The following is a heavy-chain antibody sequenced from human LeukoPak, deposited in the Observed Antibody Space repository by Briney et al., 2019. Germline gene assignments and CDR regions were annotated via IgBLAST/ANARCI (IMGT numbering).Heavy chain of an antibody. CDR2: TSYDGSTK. CDR1: GFTFSTYA. Sequence: GGSLRLSCAVSGFTFSTYAMHWVRQAPGKGLEWVAVTSYDGSTKYYAGSVKGRFTISRDNARNSLYLHMNSLRAEDTAVYFCARDLDYGGDANAFDIWGQGTMVTVSS. V-gene: IGHV3-30-3*01. D-gene: IGHD4-23*01. CDR3: ARDLDYGGDANAFDI. J-gene: IGHJ3*02.